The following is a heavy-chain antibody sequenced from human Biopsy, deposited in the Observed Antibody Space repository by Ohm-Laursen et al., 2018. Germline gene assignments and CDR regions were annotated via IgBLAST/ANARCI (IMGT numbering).Heavy chain of an antibody. J-gene: IGHJ6*02. CDR1: GYTFAGYY. V-gene: IGHV1-2*02. CDR3: ARVPAYPSIDGYYGLDL. D-gene: IGHD2-15*01. CDR2: INPNSGNA. Sequence: SSVKVSCKSSGYTFAGYYLHWVRQAPGHGLEWMGWINPNSGNANYAQSFQGRLTVTRDTSITTAYMELTSLTSDDTAIYYCARVPAYPSIDGYYGLDLWGQGTTVIVSS.